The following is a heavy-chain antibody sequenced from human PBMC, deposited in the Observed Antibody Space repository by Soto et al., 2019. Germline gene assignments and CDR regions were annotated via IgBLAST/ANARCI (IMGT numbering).Heavy chain of an antibody. J-gene: IGHJ3*02. CDR2: IYYSGST. D-gene: IGHD2-2*01. V-gene: IGHV4-31*03. Sequence: QVQLQESGPGLVKPSQTLSLTCTVSGGSISSGGYYWNWIRQHPGKGLEWIGYIYYSGSTYYNPSLKSRVTISVDTSKNQCSLKLSSVTAADSAVYYCARDGGYCSSTSCYGDAFDIWGQGTMVTVSS. CDR1: GGSISSGGYY. CDR3: ARDGGYCSSTSCYGDAFDI.